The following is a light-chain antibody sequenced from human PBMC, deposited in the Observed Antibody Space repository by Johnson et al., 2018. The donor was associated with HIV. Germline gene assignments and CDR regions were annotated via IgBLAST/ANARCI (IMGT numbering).Light chain of an antibody. CDR3: GTWDSSLSAEV. CDR1: SSNIGNNY. J-gene: IGLJ1*01. Sequence: QAVLTKPPSVSAAPGQKVTISCSGSSSNIGNNYVSWYQQLPGTAPKLLIYENNKRPSGIPDRFSGSKSGTSATLGITGLQTGDEADYYCGTWDSSLSAEVFVTGTKGTDL. CDR2: ENN. V-gene: IGLV1-51*02.